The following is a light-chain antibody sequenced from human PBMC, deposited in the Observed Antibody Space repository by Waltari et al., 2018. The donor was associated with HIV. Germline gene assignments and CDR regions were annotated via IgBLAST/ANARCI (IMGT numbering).Light chain of an antibody. V-gene: IGLV3-27*01. CDR2: KDN. CDR3: YSAADNMGV. Sequence: SYELTQPSSVSVSPGQTTRITCSGDVLAKSYARWFQQKPGQALVVMIYKDNERPSGIPERFSGSSSGTTVTWTISGAQIEDEADYYCYSAADNMGVFGGGTKLTVL. J-gene: IGLJ3*02. CDR1: VLAKSY.